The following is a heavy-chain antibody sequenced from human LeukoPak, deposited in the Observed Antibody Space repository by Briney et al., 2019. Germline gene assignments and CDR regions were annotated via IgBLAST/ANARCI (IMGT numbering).Heavy chain of an antibody. D-gene: IGHD2-15*01. CDR2: ISGSGGST. CDR3: AIRLLQWWDYYFDY. CDR1: GFTFSSYA. V-gene: IGHV3-23*01. J-gene: IGHJ4*02. Sequence: RRSLRLSCAASGFTFSSYAMGWVRPAPGKGLEWVSGISGSGGSTYYADSVKGRFPISRDNSKNTLYLPMNSLRAEDTAVEYCAIRLLQWWDYYFDYWGQGTLVTVSS.